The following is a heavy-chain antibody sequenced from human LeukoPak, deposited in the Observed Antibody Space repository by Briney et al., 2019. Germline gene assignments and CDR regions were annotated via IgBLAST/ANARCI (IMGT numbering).Heavy chain of an antibody. Sequence: PGGSLRLSCAASGFTVSSNYMSWVRQAPGKGLEWVSVIHSGGSTYYADSVKGRFTISRDNSNNTLYLQMNSPRAEDTAVYYCARGYCSGGSCYRAPFTYWGQGTLVTVSS. J-gene: IGHJ4*02. CDR1: GFTVSSNY. D-gene: IGHD2-15*01. CDR2: IHSGGST. V-gene: IGHV3-53*01. CDR3: ARGYCSGGSCYRAPFTY.